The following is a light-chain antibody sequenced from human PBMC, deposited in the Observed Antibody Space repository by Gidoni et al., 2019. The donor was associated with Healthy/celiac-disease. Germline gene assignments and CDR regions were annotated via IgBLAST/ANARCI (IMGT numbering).Light chain of an antibody. CDR1: QSVSSN. V-gene: IGKV3-15*01. CDR2: GAS. CDR3: QQYNNWLPLT. Sequence: DIVMTQSPATLSVSPGERATLTCRSSQSVSSNFAWYQQKPGQAPRLLIYGASTRATGIPARFSGSGSGTEFTLTISSLQSEDFAVYYCQQYNNWLPLTFGGGTKVEIK. J-gene: IGKJ4*01.